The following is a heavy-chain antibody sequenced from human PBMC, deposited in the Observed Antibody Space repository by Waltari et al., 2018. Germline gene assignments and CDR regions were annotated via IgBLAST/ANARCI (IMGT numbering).Heavy chain of an antibody. D-gene: IGHD1-1*01. J-gene: IGHJ5*02. V-gene: IGHV4-59*03. Sequence: QVQLQESGPGLVKPSETLSVTCTVSGDSIRDYYWNWIRQHPVKGLEWIGYMRYGGSTNYNPSLKGRVTMLGDKAKNQVLLELTSVSAADTAVNSCARSNGPYNSVAAWGRGALVTVSS. CDR3: ARSNGPYNSVAA. CDR1: GDSIRDYY. CDR2: MRYGGST.